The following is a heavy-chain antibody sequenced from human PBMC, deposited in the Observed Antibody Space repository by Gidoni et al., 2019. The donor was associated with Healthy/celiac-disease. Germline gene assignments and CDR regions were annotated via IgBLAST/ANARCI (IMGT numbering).Heavy chain of an antibody. D-gene: IGHD3-10*01. CDR1: GFTFSSSA. CDR2: ISGSGGST. Sequence: EVQLVESGGGLVQPGGSRRLSCEASGFTFSSSAMSWVRQAPGKGLEWVSAISGSGGSTYYAYSVKGRFTISRDNSKNTLYLQMNSLRAEDTAVYYCAKDRTPYYGSGSYPWFDPWGQGTLVTVSS. CDR3: AKDRTPYYGSGSYPWFDP. V-gene: IGHV3-23*04. J-gene: IGHJ5*02.